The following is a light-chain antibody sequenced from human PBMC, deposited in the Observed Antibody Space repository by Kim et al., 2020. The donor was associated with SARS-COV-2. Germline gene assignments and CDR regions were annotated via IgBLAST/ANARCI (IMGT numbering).Light chain of an antibody. CDR3: CSYTGSPYV. J-gene: IGLJ1*01. CDR2: DVF. Sequence: HSALTQPRSVSGSPGQSVTISCTGTNTDIGRFNYVSWYQQYPGKVPKLIIYDVFKRPSGVPDRFSGSKSGNTASLTISGLQADDEADYYCCSYTGSPYVFGPGTKVTVL. V-gene: IGLV2-11*01. CDR1: NTDIGRFNY.